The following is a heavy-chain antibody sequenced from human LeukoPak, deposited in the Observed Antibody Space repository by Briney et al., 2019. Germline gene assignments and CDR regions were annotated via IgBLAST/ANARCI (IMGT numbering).Heavy chain of an antibody. J-gene: IGHJ6*03. CDR2: ININTGNP. Sequence: AASVKVSCKASGYTFTSYAMNWVRQAPGQGLEWMGWININTGNPTYAQGFTGRFVFPLDTSVSTAYLQISSLKAEDTAMYYCARVGFPTYYYYMDVWGKGTTVTVSS. CDR3: ARVGFPTYYYYMDV. CDR1: GYTFTSYA. D-gene: IGHD3-10*01. V-gene: IGHV7-4-1*02.